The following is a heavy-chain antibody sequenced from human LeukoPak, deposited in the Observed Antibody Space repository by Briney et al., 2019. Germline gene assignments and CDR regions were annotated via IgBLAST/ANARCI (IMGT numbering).Heavy chain of an antibody. V-gene: IGHV1-69*04. CDR3: AKVGGRGYSYGENWFDP. J-gene: IGHJ5*02. Sequence: SVKVSCKASGGTFSSYAISWVRQAPGQGLEWMGRIIPILGIAKYAQKFQGRVTISADKSTSTAYMELSSLRSEDTAVYYCAKVGGRGYSYGENWFDPWGQGTLVTVSS. D-gene: IGHD5-18*01. CDR2: IIPILGIA. CDR1: GGTFSSYA.